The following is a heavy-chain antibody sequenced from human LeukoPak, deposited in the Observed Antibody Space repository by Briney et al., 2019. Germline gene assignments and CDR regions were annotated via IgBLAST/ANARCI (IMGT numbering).Heavy chain of an antibody. V-gene: IGHV4-59*08. CDR3: ARSRDDYKRSIYAFDI. CDR1: GGSISSYY. Sequence: SETLSLTCTVSGGSISSYYWSWIRQPPGKRLEWIGYIYYSGSTNYNPSLKSRVTISVDTSKNQFSLKLSSVTAADTAVYYCARSRDDYKRSIYAFDIWGQGTMVTVSS. CDR2: IYYSGST. D-gene: IGHD5-24*01. J-gene: IGHJ3*02.